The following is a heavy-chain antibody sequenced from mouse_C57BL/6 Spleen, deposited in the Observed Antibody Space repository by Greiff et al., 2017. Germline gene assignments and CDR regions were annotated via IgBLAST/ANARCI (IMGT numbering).Heavy chain of an antibody. Sequence: EVQVVESGGGLVKPGGSLKLSCAASGFTFSSYAMSWVRQTPEKRLEWVATISDGGSYTYYPDNVKGRFTISRDNAKNNLYLQMSHLKSEDTAMYYCAREATVVATPFDYWGQGTTLTVSS. CDR2: ISDGGSYT. D-gene: IGHD1-1*01. V-gene: IGHV5-4*01. J-gene: IGHJ2*01. CDR3: AREATVVATPFDY. CDR1: GFTFSSYA.